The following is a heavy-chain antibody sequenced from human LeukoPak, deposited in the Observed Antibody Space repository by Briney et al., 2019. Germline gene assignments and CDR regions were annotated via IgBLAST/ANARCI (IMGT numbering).Heavy chain of an antibody. CDR3: ARDPSGSGSYPYFDY. D-gene: IGHD3-10*01. V-gene: IGHV4-39*07. CDR1: GGSISSSSYY. J-gene: IGHJ4*02. CDR2: IYYSGST. Sequence: SETLSLTCTVSGGSISSSSYYWGWIRQPPGKGLEWIGSIYYSGSTYYNPSLKSRVTISVDTSKNQFSLKLSSVTAADTAVYYCARDPSGSGSYPYFDYWGQGTLVTVSS.